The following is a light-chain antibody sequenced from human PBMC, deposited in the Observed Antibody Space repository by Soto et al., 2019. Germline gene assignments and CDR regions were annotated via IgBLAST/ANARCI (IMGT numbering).Light chain of an antibody. Sequence: IVFAQSPATLSLSPGERATLSCRASQSVSSYLAWYQQTPGQAPRLLIYDASNRDTGIPARFSGRWSWTDCTLTISRLESEDVAVDYCQQRSSWPLTFGGGTKVDIK. CDR2: DAS. J-gene: IGKJ4*01. V-gene: IGKV3-11*01. CDR3: QQRSSWPLT. CDR1: QSVSSY.